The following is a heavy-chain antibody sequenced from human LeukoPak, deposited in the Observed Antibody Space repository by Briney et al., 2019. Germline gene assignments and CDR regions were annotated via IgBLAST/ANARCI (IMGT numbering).Heavy chain of an antibody. CDR3: ARGKIVVVVAAPAFDI. CDR1: GGSFRGYY. V-gene: IGHV4-34*01. CDR2: ITHSGST. D-gene: IGHD2-15*01. J-gene: IGHJ3*02. Sequence: SETLCLTCAVYGGSFRGYYWSWIRQPPGQGLEWIGEITHSGSTNYNPCLKSRVTISVDTSKNQFSLKLSSVTAADTAVYYCARGKIVVVVAAPAFDIWGQGTMVTVSS.